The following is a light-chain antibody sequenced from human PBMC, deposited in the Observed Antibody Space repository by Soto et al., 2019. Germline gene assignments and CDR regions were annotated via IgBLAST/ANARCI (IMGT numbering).Light chain of an antibody. CDR2: GAS. V-gene: IGKV3-20*01. J-gene: IGKJ4*01. CDR3: QQYGSSPLT. CDR1: ESVSDNY. Sequence: EIVLTQSPGTLSLSPGERATLSCRASESVSDNYLAWYQQRSGQAPRLVIYGASSRASAVPDRFSGSGSGADFTLTISRLEPEDFAVYCCQQYGSSPLTFSGGTKVEIK.